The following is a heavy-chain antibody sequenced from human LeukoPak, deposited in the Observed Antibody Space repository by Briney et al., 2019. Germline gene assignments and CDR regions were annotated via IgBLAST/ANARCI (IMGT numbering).Heavy chain of an antibody. CDR1: GGSNSSGSYY. J-gene: IGHJ6*03. CDR3: AREGSLPSYYYYYMDV. D-gene: IGHD6-19*01. CDR2: IYTSGST. V-gene: IGHV4-61*02. Sequence: SQTLSLXCTVSGGSNSSGSYYWSWNRQPAGKGPEWIGRIYTSGSTNYNPSLKSRVTISVDTSKNQFSLKLSSVTAADTAVYYCAREGSLPSYYYYYMDVWGKGTTVTVSS.